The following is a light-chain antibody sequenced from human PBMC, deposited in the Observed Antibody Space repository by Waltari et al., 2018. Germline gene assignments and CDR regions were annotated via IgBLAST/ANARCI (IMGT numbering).Light chain of an antibody. J-gene: IGLJ3*02. V-gene: IGLV3-21*02. CDR3: QVWDSSSDHRV. CDR1: NIGSYS. CDR2: DDS. Sequence: SYVLTQPPSVSVAPGQTARITGGGNNIGSYSVHWYQQKPGQAPVLVVYDDSARPSASPERFSGSNSGNTATLTISRVEAGDEADYYCQVWDSSSDHRVFGGGTKLTVL.